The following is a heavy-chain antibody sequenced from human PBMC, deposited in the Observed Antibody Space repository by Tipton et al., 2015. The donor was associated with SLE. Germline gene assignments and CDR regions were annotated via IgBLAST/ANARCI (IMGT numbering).Heavy chain of an antibody. V-gene: IGHV1-46*01. CDR1: GYTFTDYY. Sequence: QSGAEVKKPGATVKISCKVSGYTFTDYYMHWVQQAPGKGLEWMGIINPSGGSTSYAQKFQGRVTMTRDTSTSTVYMELSSLRSEDTVVYYCAYDSSGFRYWGQGTLVTVSS. CDR2: INPSGGST. J-gene: IGHJ4*02. D-gene: IGHD3-22*01. CDR3: AYDSSGFRY.